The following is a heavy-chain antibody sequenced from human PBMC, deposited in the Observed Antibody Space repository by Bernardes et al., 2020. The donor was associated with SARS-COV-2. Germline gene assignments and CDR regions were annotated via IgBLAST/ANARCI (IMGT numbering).Heavy chain of an antibody. V-gene: IGHV4-59*01. CDR2: IYYSGST. Sequence: SEALSLTCAVYGGSFSGYYWSWIRQPPGKGLEWIGYIYYSGSTNYNPSLKSRVTISVDTSKNQFSLKLSSVTAADTAVYYCARRIAAADDAFDIWGQGTMVTVSS. D-gene: IGHD6-13*01. CDR3: ARRIAAADDAFDI. J-gene: IGHJ3*02. CDR1: GGSFSGYY.